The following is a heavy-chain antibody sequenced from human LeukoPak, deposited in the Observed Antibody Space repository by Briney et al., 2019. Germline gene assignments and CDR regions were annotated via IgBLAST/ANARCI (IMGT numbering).Heavy chain of an antibody. CDR3: ARDDPTPGGMDV. J-gene: IGHJ6*02. V-gene: IGHV3-33*08. CDR2: IWYDGSNK. CDR1: GFTFDDYG. D-gene: IGHD3-10*01. Sequence: AGGSLRLSCAASGFTFDDYGMNWVRQAPGKGLEWVAVIWYDGSNKYYADSVKGRFTISRDNSKNTLYLQMNSLRAEDTAVYYCARDDPTPGGMDVWGQGTTVTVSS.